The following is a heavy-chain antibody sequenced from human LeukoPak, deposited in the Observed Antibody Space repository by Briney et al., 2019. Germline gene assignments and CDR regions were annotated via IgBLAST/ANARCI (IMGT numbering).Heavy chain of an antibody. CDR2: IYSGGST. D-gene: IGHD3-22*01. V-gene: IGHV3-66*01. CDR1: GFTVSSNY. Sequence: GGSLRLSCAASGFTVSSNYMSWVRQAPGKGLEWVSVIYSGGSTYYADSVKGRFTISRDNSKNTLYLQMNSLRAEDTAVYYCARVLLPLYGMDVWGQGTTVTVSS. J-gene: IGHJ6*02. CDR3: ARVLLPLYGMDV.